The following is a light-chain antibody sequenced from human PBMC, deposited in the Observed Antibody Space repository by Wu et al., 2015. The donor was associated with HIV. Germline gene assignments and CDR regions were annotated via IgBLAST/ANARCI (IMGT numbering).Light chain of an antibody. CDR1: QSIGNS. J-gene: IGKJ3*01. V-gene: IGKV1-8*01. CDR3: QQYYSYPRT. Sequence: AIRITQSASSLSASTGDRVTISCRASQSIGNSLAWYRQKPGKVPELLIYDASSLQGGVLSRFSGSGSGTGFTLTISCLQSEDYATYYCQQYYSYPRTFGPGTRVDIK. CDR2: DAS.